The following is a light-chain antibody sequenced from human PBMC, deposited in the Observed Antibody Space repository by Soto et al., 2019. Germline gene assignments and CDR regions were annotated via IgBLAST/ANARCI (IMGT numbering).Light chain of an antibody. V-gene: IGKV1-6*01. CDR1: RDVGGD. Sequence: QMTQSPSSLSASVGDKIIITCRASRDVGGDVSWYQQKPGQAPKLLIYAASNLYTGVPSRFSGGRSGTEFTLTISSLQPEDFASYYCLQDYGDSWTFGQGTKVDIK. CDR3: LQDYGDSWT. J-gene: IGKJ1*01. CDR2: AAS.